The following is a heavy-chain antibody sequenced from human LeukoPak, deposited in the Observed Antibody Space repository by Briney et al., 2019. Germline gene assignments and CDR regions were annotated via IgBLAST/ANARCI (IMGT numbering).Heavy chain of an antibody. CDR3: ARSKYCGGDCEAFDI. V-gene: IGHV1-46*01. CDR1: GYTFTSYY. Sequence: ASVKVSCKASGYTFTSYYMHWVRQAPGQGLEWMGIINPSGGSTSYAQKFQGRVTMTRDTSTSTVYMELSSLRSEDTAVYYCARSKYCGGDCEAFDIWGQGTMVTVSS. J-gene: IGHJ3*02. CDR2: INPSGGST. D-gene: IGHD2-21*02.